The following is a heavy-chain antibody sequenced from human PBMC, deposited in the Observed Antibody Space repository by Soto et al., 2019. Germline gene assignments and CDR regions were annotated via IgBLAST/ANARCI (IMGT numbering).Heavy chain of an antibody. J-gene: IGHJ6*02. D-gene: IGHD2-8*01. CDR1: GFLFSNYN. V-gene: IGHV3-21*04. CDR3: TKSRRGILMVYGFGGMDV. Sequence: GGSLRLSCAASGFLFSNYNMDWVRQAPGKGLEWISSISRTSGDIYYADSVKGRFTISRDSSSSTLYLQMNNLRGEDTAVYFCTKSRRGILMVYGFGGMDVWGQGTTVTVSS. CDR2: ISRTSGDI.